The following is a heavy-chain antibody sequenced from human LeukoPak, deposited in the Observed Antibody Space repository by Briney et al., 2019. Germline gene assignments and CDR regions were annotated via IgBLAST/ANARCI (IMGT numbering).Heavy chain of an antibody. CDR3: ARDIARYYYDSSGYYYVDSNWFDP. V-gene: IGHV3-7*01. CDR1: GFTFSSYW. Sequence: RPGGSLRLSCAASGFTFSSYWMSWVRQAPGKGLEWVANIKQDGSEKYYVDSVKGRFTISRDNAKNSLYLQMNSLRAEDTAVYYCARDIARYYYDSSGYYYVDSNWFDPWGQGTLVTVSS. J-gene: IGHJ5*02. D-gene: IGHD3-22*01. CDR2: IKQDGSEK.